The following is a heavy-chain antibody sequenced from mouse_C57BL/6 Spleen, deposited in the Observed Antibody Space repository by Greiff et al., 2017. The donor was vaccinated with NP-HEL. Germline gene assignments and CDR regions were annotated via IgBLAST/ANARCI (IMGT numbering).Heavy chain of an antibody. CDR3: ARRGDDGYSLGAWFAY. V-gene: IGHV1-26*01. J-gene: IGHJ3*01. CDR1: GYTFTDYY. D-gene: IGHD2-3*01. Sequence: EVQLQQSGPELVKPGASVKISCKASGYTFTDYYMNWVKQSHGKSLEWIGDINPNNGGTSYNQKFKGKATLTVDKSSSTAYMELRSLTSEDSAVYYCARRGDDGYSLGAWFAYGGQGTLVTVSA. CDR2: INPNNGGT.